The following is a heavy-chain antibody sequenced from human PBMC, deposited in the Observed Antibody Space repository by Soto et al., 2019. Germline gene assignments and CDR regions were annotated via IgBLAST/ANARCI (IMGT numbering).Heavy chain of an antibody. J-gene: IGHJ5*02. Sequence: QITLKESGPTLVKPTQTLTLTCTFSGFSLSTSGVGVGWIRQPPGKALEWLALIYWNDDKRYSPSLKSRLTITKDTSKNQVVLTMTNMDPVDTATYYCAHSFDCSGGSCSIPSRWFDPWGQGTLVTVSS. V-gene: IGHV2-5*01. D-gene: IGHD2-15*01. CDR3: AHSFDCSGGSCSIPSRWFDP. CDR1: GFSLSTSGVG. CDR2: IYWNDDK.